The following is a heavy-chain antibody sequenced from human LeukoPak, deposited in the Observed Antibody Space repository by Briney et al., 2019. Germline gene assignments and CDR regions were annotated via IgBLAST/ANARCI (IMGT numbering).Heavy chain of an antibody. Sequence: PGGSLRLSCAASGFGFGQYEMNWVRQAPGKGLEWIAYISVRAGTIYYGDSAEGRFTISRDNSKNTLYLQMNSLRPEDTAVYYCTITGAGWGQGTLVTVSS. V-gene: IGHV3-48*03. CDR1: GFGFGQYE. D-gene: IGHD3-16*01. CDR2: ISVRAGTI. J-gene: IGHJ4*02. CDR3: TITGAG.